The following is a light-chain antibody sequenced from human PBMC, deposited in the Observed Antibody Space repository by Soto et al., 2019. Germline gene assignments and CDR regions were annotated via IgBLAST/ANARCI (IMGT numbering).Light chain of an antibody. J-gene: IGKJ2*01. CDR1: QSISNY. CDR3: QKSYSTPHT. Sequence: DIHMTRSQCAVSASVGDSVIIRGRASQSISNYLNWYQQKPGKAPNLLIYIASNLHSGVPSRFSGSGPGTDFTLTISSLQPEDFATYYCQKSYSTPHTFGQGTKVDIK. V-gene: IGKV1-39*01. CDR2: IAS.